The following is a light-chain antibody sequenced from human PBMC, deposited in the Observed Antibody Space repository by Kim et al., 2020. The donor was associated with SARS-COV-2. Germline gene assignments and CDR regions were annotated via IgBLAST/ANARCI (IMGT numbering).Light chain of an antibody. Sequence: ASVVDRVTITCRASQSIDTWLAWYQQRPGKAPNLLIYKASTLHSGVPSRFSGSGSGTEFTLTIASLQVDDFATYYCQQYYTYFPAFGQGTKVDIK. CDR3: QQYYTYFPA. CDR2: KAS. V-gene: IGKV1-5*03. J-gene: IGKJ1*01. CDR1: QSIDTW.